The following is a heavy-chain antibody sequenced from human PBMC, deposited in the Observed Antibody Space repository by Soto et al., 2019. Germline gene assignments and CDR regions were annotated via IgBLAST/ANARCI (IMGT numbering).Heavy chain of an antibody. J-gene: IGHJ4*02. Sequence: GESLKISCKGIGYRFSTYWIAWVRQMPGKGLEWMGIIYPGDSDTKYSPPFQGQVTISADKSISTAYLQWSSLKASDTAMYYCARMYSSGLGIDYWRQGTLVTVSP. CDR1: GYRFSTYW. CDR3: ARMYSSGLGIDY. V-gene: IGHV5-51*01. D-gene: IGHD6-19*01. CDR2: IYPGDSDT.